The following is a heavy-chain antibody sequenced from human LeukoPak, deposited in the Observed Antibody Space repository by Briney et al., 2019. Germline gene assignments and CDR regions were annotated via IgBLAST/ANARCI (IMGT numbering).Heavy chain of an antibody. V-gene: IGHV3-23*01. J-gene: IGHJ4*02. CDR1: GFTFSGYA. CDR3: AKDAATYYYGSGSWH. CDR2: ISGSGGST. Sequence: PGGSLRLSCAVSGFTFSGYAMSWVRQAPGKGLEWVSAISGSGGSTYYADSVKGRFTISRDNSKNTLYLQMNSLRAEDTAVYYCAKDAATYYYGSGSWHWGQGTLVTVSS. D-gene: IGHD3-10*01.